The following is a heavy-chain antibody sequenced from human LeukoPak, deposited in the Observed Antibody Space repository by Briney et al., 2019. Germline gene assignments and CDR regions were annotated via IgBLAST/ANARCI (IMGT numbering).Heavy chain of an antibody. J-gene: IGHJ4*02. CDR1: GFTFSSYA. CDR3: TKHRYYDSSGYFDY. V-gene: IGHV3-23*01. Sequence: GGSLRLSCAASGFTFSSYAMSWVRQAPGKGREWVSAISGSGGSTYYADSVKGRFTISRDNSKNTLYLQMNSLRREDTAVYYCTKHRYYDSSGYFDYWGQGTLVTVSS. D-gene: IGHD3-22*01. CDR2: ISGSGGST.